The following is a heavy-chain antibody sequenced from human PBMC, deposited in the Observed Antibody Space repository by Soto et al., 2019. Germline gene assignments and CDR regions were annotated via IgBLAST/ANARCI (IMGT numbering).Heavy chain of an antibody. D-gene: IGHD5-12*01. Sequence: SETLSLTCSVSGGSINSGDYYWSWIRQSPGKGLEWIGYIYYSGSTYYNPSLKSRSTISIDTSKNQFFLDVDSVTAADTAVYYCARLYTGYEAFDYWGQGTMVTVSS. CDR2: IYYSGST. V-gene: IGHV4-30-4*01. J-gene: IGHJ4*02. CDR3: ARLYTGYEAFDY. CDR1: GGSINSGDYY.